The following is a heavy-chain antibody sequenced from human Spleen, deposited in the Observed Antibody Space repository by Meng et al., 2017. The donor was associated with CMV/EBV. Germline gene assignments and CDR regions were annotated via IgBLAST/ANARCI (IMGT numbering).Heavy chain of an antibody. CDR1: GGSISSGNQY. V-gene: IGHV4-31*02. CDR2: MYHSGST. CDR3: ARERIASVGTASDY. Sequence: CGGSISSGNQYWSWIRQHPEKGLEWIGYMYHSGSTYYNPSLKSRVTISADTSKNQFSLKLNSVTAADTAVYYCARERIASVGTASDYWGQGTLVTVSS. J-gene: IGHJ4*02. D-gene: IGHD6-13*01.